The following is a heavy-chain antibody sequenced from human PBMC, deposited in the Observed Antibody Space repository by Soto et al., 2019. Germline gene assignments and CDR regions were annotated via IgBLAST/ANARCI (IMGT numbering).Heavy chain of an antibody. V-gene: IGHV4-30-4*01. CDR3: ARAVSEWLPRYP. J-gene: IGHJ4*02. CDR2: IYHSGST. CDR1: WGTISKRGYY. Sequence: PSETLSLPWTVAWGTISKRGYYRSWIRQPPGKGLEWIGYIYHSGSTYYNPSLKSRVTISVDTSKNQFSLKLSSVTAADTAVYYCARAVSEWLPRYPWGQGPLVTVS. D-gene: IGHD3-3*01.